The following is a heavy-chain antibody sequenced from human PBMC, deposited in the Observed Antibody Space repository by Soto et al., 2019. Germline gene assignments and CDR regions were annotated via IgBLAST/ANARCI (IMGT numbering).Heavy chain of an antibody. CDR3: AKGLGYCSGGSCPPRWYFDL. D-gene: IGHD2-15*01. CDR2: ISYDGSNK. V-gene: IGHV3-30*18. J-gene: IGHJ2*01. Sequence: QVQLVESGGGVVQPGRSLRLSCAASGFTFSSYGMHWVRQAPGKGLEWVAVISYDGSNKYYADSVKGRYTISRDNSKNTLYLQMNSLRAEDKAVYYCAKGLGYCSGGSCPPRWYFDLWGRGTLVTVSS. CDR1: GFTFSSYG.